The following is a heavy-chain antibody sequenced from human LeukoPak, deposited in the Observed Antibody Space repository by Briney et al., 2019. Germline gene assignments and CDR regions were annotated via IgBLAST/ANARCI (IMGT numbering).Heavy chain of an antibody. CDR3: ARQAQGSGSYFDY. J-gene: IGHJ4*02. D-gene: IGHD3-10*01. Sequence: SETLSLTCTVSGGSISSSSYYWGWIRQPPRKGLEWIGSIYYSGSTYYNPSLKSRVTISVDTSKNQFSLKLSSVTAADTAVYYCARQAQGSGSYFDYWGQGTLVTVSS. CDR2: IYYSGST. V-gene: IGHV4-39*01. CDR1: GGSISSSSYY.